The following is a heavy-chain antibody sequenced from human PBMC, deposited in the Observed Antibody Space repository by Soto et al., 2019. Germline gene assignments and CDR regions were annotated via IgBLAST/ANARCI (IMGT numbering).Heavy chain of an antibody. Sequence: SETLSLTCTVSGGSISSYYWSRIRQPPGKGLEWIGYIYYSGSTNYNPSLKSRVTISVDTSKNQFSLKLSSVTAADTAVYYCARTQFGELSLAHFDYWGQGTLVPGSS. CDR2: IYYSGST. V-gene: IGHV4-59*01. J-gene: IGHJ4*02. D-gene: IGHD3-10*01. CDR3: ARTQFGELSLAHFDY. CDR1: GGSISSYY.